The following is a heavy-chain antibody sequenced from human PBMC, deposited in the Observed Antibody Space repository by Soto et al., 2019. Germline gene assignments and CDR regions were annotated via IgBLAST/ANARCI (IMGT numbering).Heavy chain of an antibody. CDR3: AKDGIRKDDY. V-gene: IGHV3-23*01. Sequence: GPLRLSGSAYGFRISDYAMSWVRQAPGKGLEWVSSISDSGTKTFYADSVKGRFAISRDTSKKTVYMQMNNLRVEDTDLYYCAKDGIRKDDYWGQGTVVTVSS. J-gene: IGHJ4*02. CDR1: GFRISDYA. CDR2: ISDSGTKT.